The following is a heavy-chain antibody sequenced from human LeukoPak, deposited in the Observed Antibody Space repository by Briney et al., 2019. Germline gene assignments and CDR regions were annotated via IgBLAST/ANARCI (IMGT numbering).Heavy chain of an antibody. CDR3: ARDQMIAAAGLDY. V-gene: IGHV3-30-3*01. CDR1: GFTFSSFA. J-gene: IGHJ4*02. CDR2: ISDDGSNK. D-gene: IGHD6-13*01. Sequence: GGSLRLSCAASGFTFSSFAMHWVRQAPGKGLEWVAVISDDGSNKYFADSVKGRFTISRDNSKNTLYLQMNSLRAEDTAVYYCARDQMIAAAGLDYWGQGTLVTVSS.